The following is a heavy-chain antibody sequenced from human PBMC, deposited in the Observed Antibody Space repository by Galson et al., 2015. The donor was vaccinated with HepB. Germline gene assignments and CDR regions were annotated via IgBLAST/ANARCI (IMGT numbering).Heavy chain of an antibody. CDR3: PRDKGVEWLVRGWFDP. V-gene: IGHV4-39*07. CDR2: VYYTDNP. CDR1: GGSLSTTSYY. Sequence: TLSLTCTVSGGSLSTTSYYWGCIRQPPGLGLEWIGSVYYTDNPDSNPSLNSRVAISVDTSKNQFSRKMTSVTAADTAVYYWPRDKGVEWLVRGWFDPWGQGTLVIVSS. D-gene: IGHD6-19*01. J-gene: IGHJ5*02.